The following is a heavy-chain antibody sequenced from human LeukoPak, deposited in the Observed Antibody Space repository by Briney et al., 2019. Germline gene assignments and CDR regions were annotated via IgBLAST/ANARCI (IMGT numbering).Heavy chain of an antibody. D-gene: IGHD5-18*01. Sequence: PETLSLTCALYGGSFSVYYWSWIRHPPGGGLWWSGEINHSVGTNYNPSPKSGVTISVASPKNQFPQRLSSVTAADTAVYYCARRPLYSYGPNDYWGQGTLVTVSS. V-gene: IGHV4-34*01. CDR3: ARRPLYSYGPNDY. J-gene: IGHJ4*02. CDR1: GGSFSVYY. CDR2: INHSVGT.